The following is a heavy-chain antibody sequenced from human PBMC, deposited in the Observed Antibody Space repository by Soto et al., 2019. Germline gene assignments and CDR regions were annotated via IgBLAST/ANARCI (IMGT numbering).Heavy chain of an antibody. V-gene: IGHV4-59*01. CDR2: IFYSGST. Sequence: QVQLQESGPGLVKPSETLSLTCTVSGGSISSYYWSWIRQPPGMGLEWIGYIFYSGSTNYNPSLKSPVTISVETSKNQFSLELSSVTAADTAIYYCARGGTVVNGFDYWGQGVLVTVSS. CDR1: GGSISSYY. D-gene: IGHD2-15*01. CDR3: ARGGTVVNGFDY. J-gene: IGHJ4*02.